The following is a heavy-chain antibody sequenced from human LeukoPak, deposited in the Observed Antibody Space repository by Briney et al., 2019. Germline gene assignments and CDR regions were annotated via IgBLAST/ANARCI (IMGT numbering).Heavy chain of an antibody. CDR1: GGTFSSYA. V-gene: IGHV1-69*04. CDR3: AREDLWFGELLQEYYFDY. CDR2: IIPILGIA. Sequence: SVKVSCKASGGTFSSYAISWVRQAPGRGLEWMGRIIPILGIANYAQKFQGRVTITADKSTSTAYMELSSLRSEDTAVYYCAREDLWFGELLQEYYFDYWGQGTLVTVSS. D-gene: IGHD3-10*01. J-gene: IGHJ4*02.